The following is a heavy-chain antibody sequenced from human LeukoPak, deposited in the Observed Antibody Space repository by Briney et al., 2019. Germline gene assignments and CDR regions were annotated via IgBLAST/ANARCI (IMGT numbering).Heavy chain of an antibody. CDR2: ITPNSGGT. Sequence: ASVKVSCKASGYTFTGYYMHWVRQAPGQGLEWMGWITPNSGGTNYAQKFQGRVTMTRDTSISTAYMELSRLRSADTAVYYCAREMYSSSWFSCGMDVWGQGTTVTVSS. D-gene: IGHD6-13*01. J-gene: IGHJ6*02. CDR3: AREMYSSSWFSCGMDV. V-gene: IGHV1-2*02. CDR1: GYTFTGYY.